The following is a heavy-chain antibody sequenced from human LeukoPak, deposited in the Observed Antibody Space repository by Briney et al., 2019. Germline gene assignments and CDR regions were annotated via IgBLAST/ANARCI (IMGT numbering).Heavy chain of an antibody. CDR3: ARAGPRVVAATRLYAFDI. CDR2: IRSTGSYI. D-gene: IGHD2-15*01. V-gene: IGHV3-21*01. Sequence: PGGSLRLSRAASGFTFSSYSMNWVRQAPGRGLEWVSSIRSTGSYIYYADSVEGRFTISRDNAKNSLYLQMDSLRAEDTAVYYCARAGPRVVAATRLYAFDIWGQGTMVTVSS. CDR1: GFTFSSYS. J-gene: IGHJ3*02.